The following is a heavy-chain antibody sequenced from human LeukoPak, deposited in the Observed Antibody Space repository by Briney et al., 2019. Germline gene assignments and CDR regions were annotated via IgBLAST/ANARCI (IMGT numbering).Heavy chain of an antibody. CDR3: ARDNRWPSTYGDYFHDAFDI. V-gene: IGHV3-30-3*01. Sequence: GGSLRLSCAASGFSFSDYYMSWIRQAPGKGLEWVAVISYDGSNKYYADSVKGRFTISRDNSKNTLYLQMHSLRAEDTAVYYCARDNRWPSTYGDYFHDAFDIWGQGTMVTVSS. CDR2: ISYDGSNK. CDR1: GFSFSDYY. J-gene: IGHJ3*02. D-gene: IGHD4-17*01.